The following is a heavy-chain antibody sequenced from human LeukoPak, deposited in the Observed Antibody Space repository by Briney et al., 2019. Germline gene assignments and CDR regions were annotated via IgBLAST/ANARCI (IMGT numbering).Heavy chain of an antibody. J-gene: IGHJ4*02. CDR3: ARGSTGDKSNN. Sequence: PSQTLSLTCTVSGGSISSGGYYWSWIRQLPGKGLEWIGYIYYSGTTSYNLSLKSRLTISLDTSENQFSLKLSSVTAADTAVYYCARGSTGDKSNNWGQGILVTVSS. CDR2: IYYSGTT. V-gene: IGHV4-31*03. CDR1: GGSISSGGYY. D-gene: IGHD7-27*01.